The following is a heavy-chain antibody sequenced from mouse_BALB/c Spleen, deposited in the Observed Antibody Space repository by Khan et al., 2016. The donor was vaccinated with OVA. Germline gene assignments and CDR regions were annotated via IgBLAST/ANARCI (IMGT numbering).Heavy chain of an antibody. CDR2: IWPGGST. D-gene: IGHD2-1*01. CDR1: GFSLTSYG. CDR3: ARYYGNYGWYFDG. V-gene: IGHV2-9*02. Sequence: QVQLKQSGPGLVAPSQSLSITCTVSGFSLTSYGVHWVRQPPGKGLEWLGVIWPGGSTNYNSALMSRLRISKDNSKSQVFLKMNSLQTDDTAMYYGARYYGNYGWYFDGWGAGTTVTVSS. J-gene: IGHJ1*01.